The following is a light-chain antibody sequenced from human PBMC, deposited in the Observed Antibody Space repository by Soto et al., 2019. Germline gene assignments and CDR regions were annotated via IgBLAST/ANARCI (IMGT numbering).Light chain of an antibody. CDR2: DAS. J-gene: IGKJ4*01. V-gene: IGKV3-11*01. CDR3: QQHSDWVT. Sequence: EIVLTQSPATLSLSTGERGTLSCRGSQSVSTYLAWYQQKPGQAPRLLIYDASNRATGIPARFSGSGSGTDFTLTISYIEPEDFAFYYCQQHSDWVTFGGGTKVEI. CDR1: QSVSTY.